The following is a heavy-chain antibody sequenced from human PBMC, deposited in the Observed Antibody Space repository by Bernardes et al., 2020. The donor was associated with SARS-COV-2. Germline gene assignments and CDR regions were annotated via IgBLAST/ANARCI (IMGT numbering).Heavy chain of an antibody. D-gene: IGHD3-22*01. CDR3: AHHSIIVLFDY. Sequence: SGPTLAKPTQTLTLTCTFSGFSLTTTGVGVGWIRQPPGKALEWLALIYWDDDKRYSPSLKSRLTITKDTSKNQVVLTLTNMDPVDTATYYCAHHSIIVLFDYWVQGTLVTVSS. CDR2: IYWDDDK. V-gene: IGHV2-5*02. J-gene: IGHJ4*02. CDR1: GFSLTTTGVG.